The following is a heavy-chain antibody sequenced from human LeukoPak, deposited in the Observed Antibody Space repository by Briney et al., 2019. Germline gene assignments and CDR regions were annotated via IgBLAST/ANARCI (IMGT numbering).Heavy chain of an antibody. CDR2: IIPIFGTA. CDR1: GGTFNSYA. V-gene: IGHV1-69*13. Sequence: SVKVSCKASGGTFNSYAISWVRQAPGQGLEWMGGIIPIFGTANYAQKFQGRVTITADESTSTAYMELSSLRSEDTAVYYCARVSGAAAGSYWGQGTLVTVSS. CDR3: ARVSGAAAGSY. D-gene: IGHD6-13*01. J-gene: IGHJ4*02.